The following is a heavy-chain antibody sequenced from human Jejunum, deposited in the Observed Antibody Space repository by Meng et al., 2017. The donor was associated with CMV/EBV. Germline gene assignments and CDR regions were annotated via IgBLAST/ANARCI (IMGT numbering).Heavy chain of an antibody. CDR3: AKDKWRGGDCNAFDI. D-gene: IGHD2-21*01. Sequence: LTFSRDGMNWVGQGRGKGLEWVAVGWYDGSNKYYADSVKGRFTISRDNSKNTLYLQMNSLRAEDTAVYYCAKDKWRGGDCNAFDIWGQGTMVTVSS. CDR2: GWYDGSNK. V-gene: IGHV3-33*06. J-gene: IGHJ3*02. CDR1: LTFSRDG.